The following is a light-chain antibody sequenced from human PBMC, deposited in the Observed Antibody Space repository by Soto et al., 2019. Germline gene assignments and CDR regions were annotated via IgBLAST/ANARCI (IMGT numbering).Light chain of an antibody. J-gene: IGKJ1*01. CDR1: QSVLSIY. CDR2: GAS. V-gene: IGKV3-20*01. CDR3: QQYDNSRT. Sequence: EIVLTQSPGTLSLSTGERATLSCRASQSVLSIYLAWYQQKPGQAPRLLIYGASTRATGIPDRFSGSGSGTDFTLTISRLEPEDFAIYYCQQYDNSRTFGQGTKVDIK.